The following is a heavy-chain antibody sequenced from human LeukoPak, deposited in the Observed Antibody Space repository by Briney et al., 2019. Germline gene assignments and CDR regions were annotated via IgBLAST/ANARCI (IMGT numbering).Heavy chain of an antibody. CDR2: ISTYNGNT. J-gene: IGHJ6*03. V-gene: IGHV1-18*01. CDR3: ARVAAAGRGIAVALYYYYYMDV. D-gene: IGHD6-19*01. Sequence: ASVKVSCKAAGYTFTSYGINWVRQAPGQGLEWMGWISTYNGNTHYAQKLQGRVTMTTDTATSTAYMDLRSLRSDDTAVYFCARVAAAGRGIAVALYYYYYMDVWGKGTTVTVSS. CDR1: GYTFTSYG.